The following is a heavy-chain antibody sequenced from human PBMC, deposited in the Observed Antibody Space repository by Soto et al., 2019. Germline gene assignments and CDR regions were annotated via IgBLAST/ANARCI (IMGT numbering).Heavy chain of an antibody. CDR2: IKSKTDGGTT. D-gene: IGHD2-15*01. J-gene: IGHJ5*02. CDR1: GFTFSNAW. V-gene: IGHV3-15*01. Sequence: EVQLVESGGGLVKPGGSLRLSCAASGFTFSNAWMSWVRQAPGKGLEWVGRIKSKTDGGTTDYAAPVKGRFTISRDDSKNTLYLQMNSLKTEDTAVYYCTTSETKDIVGVVAANWFDPWGQGTLVTVSS. CDR3: TTSETKDIVGVVAANWFDP.